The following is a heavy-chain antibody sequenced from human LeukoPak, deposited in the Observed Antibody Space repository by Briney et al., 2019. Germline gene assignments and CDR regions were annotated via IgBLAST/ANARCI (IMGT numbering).Heavy chain of an antibody. CDR3: ARGRPHCNDY. J-gene: IGHJ4*02. V-gene: IGHV3-74*01. Sequence: GGSLTLSCAASGFTFSSYWMNWVRHAPGKGLVWVSRIASDGSSTTYADSVKGRFSISRDNAKNTLYLQMNSLRVEVTAVYYCARGRPHCNDYWGQGTLVTVSS. D-gene: IGHD2/OR15-2a*01. CDR1: GFTFSSYW. CDR2: IASDGSST.